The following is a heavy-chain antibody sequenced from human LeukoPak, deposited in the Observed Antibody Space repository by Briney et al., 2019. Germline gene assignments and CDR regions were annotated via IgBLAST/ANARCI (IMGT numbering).Heavy chain of an antibody. Sequence: GGTLRLSCAASGVTFSDYGMSWVRQAPGKRPEWVSTITSRGDTTYYADSVKGRFTISRDNSKNTLYLQMNSLRAEDTAVYYCAKDLPGYYYGSGSYYWFDPWGQGTLVTVSS. D-gene: IGHD3-10*01. J-gene: IGHJ5*02. CDR2: ITSRGDTT. V-gene: IGHV3-23*01. CDR1: GVTFSDYG. CDR3: AKDLPGYYYGSGSYYWFDP.